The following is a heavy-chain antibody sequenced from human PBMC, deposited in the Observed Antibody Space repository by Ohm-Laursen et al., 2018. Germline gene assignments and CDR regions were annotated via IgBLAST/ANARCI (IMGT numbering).Heavy chain of an antibody. D-gene: IGHD5-18*01. CDR1: GGSISSYY. V-gene: IGHV4-59*01. CDR3: ARGDTAMPYYYYGMDV. J-gene: IGHJ6*02. Sequence: PGTLSLTCTVSGGSISSYYWSWIRQPPGKGLEWIGYIYYSGSTNYNPSLKSRVTISVDTSKNQFSLKLSSVTAADTAVYYCARGDTAMPYYYYGMDVWGQGTTVTVSS. CDR2: IYYSGST.